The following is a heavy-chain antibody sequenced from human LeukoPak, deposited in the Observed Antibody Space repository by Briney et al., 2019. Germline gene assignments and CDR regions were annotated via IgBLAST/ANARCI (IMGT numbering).Heavy chain of an antibody. D-gene: IGHD3-10*01. J-gene: IGHJ3*02. V-gene: IGHV4-31*03. CDR2: IYYSGST. CDR1: GGFISSGGYY. Sequence: SETLSLTCTVSGGFISSGGYYWSWIRQHPGKGLEWIGYIYYSGSTYYNPSLKSRVTISVDTSKNQFSLKLSSVTAADTAVYYCARTYGSGSYSSAFDIWGQGTMVTVSS. CDR3: ARTYGSGSYSSAFDI.